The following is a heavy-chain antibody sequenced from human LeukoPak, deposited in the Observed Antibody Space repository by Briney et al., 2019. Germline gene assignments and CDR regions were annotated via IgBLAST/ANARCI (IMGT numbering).Heavy chain of an antibody. D-gene: IGHD4-11*01. CDR1: GFTFSSYS. V-gene: IGHV3-21*01. J-gene: IGHJ6*03. CDR2: ISSSSSYI. Sequence: GGSLRLSCAASGFTFSSYSMNWVRQAPGKGLEWVSSISSSSSYIYYADSVKGRFTISRDNAKNSLYLQMNSLRAEDTAVYYCARLVSNYVSYYYYYMDVWGKGDTLTVSS. CDR3: ARLVSNYVSYYYYYMDV.